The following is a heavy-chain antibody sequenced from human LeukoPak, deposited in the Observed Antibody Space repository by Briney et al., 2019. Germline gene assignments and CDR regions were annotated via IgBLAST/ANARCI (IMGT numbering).Heavy chain of an antibody. CDR1: GGSISSYY. D-gene: IGHD4-11*01. J-gene: IGHJ4*02. CDR3: ARGDIYSNYFDY. CDR2: IYYSGST. V-gene: IGHV4-39*01. Sequence: PSETLSLTCTVSGGSISSYYWSWIRQPPGKGLEWIGSIYYSGSTYYNPSLKSRVTISVDTSKNQFSLKLSSVTAADTAVYYCARGDIYSNYFDYWGQGTLVTVSS.